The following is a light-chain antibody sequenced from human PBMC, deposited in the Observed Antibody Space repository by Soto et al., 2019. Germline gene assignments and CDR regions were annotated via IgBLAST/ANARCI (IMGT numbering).Light chain of an antibody. CDR1: QTVPGNY. Sequence: ELVLTQSPDTLSLSPGERATLSCRASQTVPGNYLAWFQQKPGQAPRLLIYGASSRAPAIPDRFSGSGSGAVFTLTISRLESEDFAIYYCHQYTSPPWTVGQGTRVE. CDR3: HQYTSPPWT. J-gene: IGKJ1*01. CDR2: GAS. V-gene: IGKV3-20*01.